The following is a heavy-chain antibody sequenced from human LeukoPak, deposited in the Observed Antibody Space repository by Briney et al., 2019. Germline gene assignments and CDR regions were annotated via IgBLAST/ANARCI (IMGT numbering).Heavy chain of an antibody. CDR1: GFTFSSYA. V-gene: IGHV3-20*04. Sequence: GALRLSCAASGFTFSSYAMSWVRQAPGKGLEWVSGINWNGGSTGYADSVKGRFTISRDNAKNSLYLQMNSLRAEDTALYYCARPYSGSYLYYFDYWGQGTLVTVSS. CDR3: ARPYSGSYLYYFDY. D-gene: IGHD1-26*01. CDR2: INWNGGST. J-gene: IGHJ4*02.